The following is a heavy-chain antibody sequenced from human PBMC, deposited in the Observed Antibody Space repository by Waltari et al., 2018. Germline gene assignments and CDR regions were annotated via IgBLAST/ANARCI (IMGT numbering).Heavy chain of an antibody. CDR2: IYYSGST. CDR3: ASLGTLVAGTLYDYYYYMDV. D-gene: IGHD6-19*01. CDR1: GGSISSSSYY. J-gene: IGHJ6*03. Sequence: QLQLQESGPGLVKPSETLSLTCTVSGGSISSSSYYWGWIRQPPGKGLEWIGSIYYSGSTYYNPSLKSRVTISVDTSKNQFSLKLSSVTAADTAVYYCASLGTLVAGTLYDYYYYMDVWGKGTTVTVSS. V-gene: IGHV4-39*01.